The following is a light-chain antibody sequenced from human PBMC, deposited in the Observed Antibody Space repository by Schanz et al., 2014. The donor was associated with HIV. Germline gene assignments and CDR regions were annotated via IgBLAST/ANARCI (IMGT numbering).Light chain of an antibody. Sequence: QSVLTQPPSVSAAPGQRVTISCSGSAFNIGQNYVSWYQQLPGTAPKLLIYDNYKRPSEIPDRFSGSKTGTSATLAITGLQTEDEADYYCATWDSFLNAVVFGGGTKLTVL. J-gene: IGLJ2*01. V-gene: IGLV1-51*01. CDR2: DNY. CDR3: ATWDSFLNAVV. CDR1: AFNIGQNY.